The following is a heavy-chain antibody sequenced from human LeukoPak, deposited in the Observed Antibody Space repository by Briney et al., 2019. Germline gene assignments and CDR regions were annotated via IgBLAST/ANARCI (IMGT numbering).Heavy chain of an antibody. Sequence: GGSLRLSCAASGFTFSSYAMHWVRQAPGKGLEWVAVISYDGSNKYYADSVKGRFTISRDNSKNTLYLQMNSLRAEDTAVYYCARRLRGVRGGNPALAVRGLGAFDIWGQGTMVTVSS. D-gene: IGHD4-23*01. CDR2: ISYDGSNK. CDR3: ARRLRGVRGGNPALAVRGLGAFDI. CDR1: GFTFSSYA. V-gene: IGHV3-30-3*01. J-gene: IGHJ3*02.